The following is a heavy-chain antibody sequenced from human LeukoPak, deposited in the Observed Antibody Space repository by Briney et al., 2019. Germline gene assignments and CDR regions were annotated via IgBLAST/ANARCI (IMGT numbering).Heavy chain of an antibody. CDR1: GFTFRNYW. CDR3: ARDLANSWYYYYYMDV. D-gene: IGHD6-13*01. V-gene: IGHV3-74*01. CDR2: INSDGTYT. Sequence: GGSLRLSCAASGFTFRNYWMHWVRQAPGKGLVWVSRINSDGTYTNYADSVKGRFTISRDNAKNTLYLQMNSLRAEDTAVYYCARDLANSWYYYYYMDVWGKGTTVTISS. J-gene: IGHJ6*03.